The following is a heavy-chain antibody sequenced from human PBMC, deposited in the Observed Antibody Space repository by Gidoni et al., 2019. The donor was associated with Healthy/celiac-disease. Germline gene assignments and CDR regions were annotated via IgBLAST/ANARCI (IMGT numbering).Heavy chain of an antibody. Sequence: VQLVQSGAEVKKTGSAVKVSCKDSGGTFSSYTSSWVRQAPGQGLEWMGRIIPILGIANYAQKFQSRVTITADKSTSTAYMELSSLRSEDTAVYYCARDGYGDAFDIWGQGTMVTVSS. CDR3: ARDGYGDAFDI. J-gene: IGHJ3*02. CDR1: GGTFSSYT. D-gene: IGHD5-12*01. CDR2: IIPILGIA. V-gene: IGHV1-69*08.